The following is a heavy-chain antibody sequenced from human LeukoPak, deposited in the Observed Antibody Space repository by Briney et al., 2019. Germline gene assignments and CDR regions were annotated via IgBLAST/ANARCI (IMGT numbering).Heavy chain of an antibody. Sequence: GGSLRLSCAASGFAFSTSVMHWVGQPPGKGLEFVSSFNINGESTHYANSVKDRFTISRDNSYDRLYLQMGSLRAEDMAVYYCARSQVEGWLQFFPLDYWGQGTLVTVSS. D-gene: IGHD5-24*01. J-gene: IGHJ4*02. CDR1: GFAFSTSV. CDR3: ARSQVEGWLQFFPLDY. V-gene: IGHV3-64*01. CDR2: FNINGEST.